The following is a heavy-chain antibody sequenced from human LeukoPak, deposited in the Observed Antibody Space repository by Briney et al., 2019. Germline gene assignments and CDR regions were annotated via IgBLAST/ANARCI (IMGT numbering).Heavy chain of an antibody. D-gene: IGHD3-10*02. CDR3: AELGITMIGGV. V-gene: IGHV3-48*03. CDR2: ISSSGSTI. J-gene: IGHJ6*04. Sequence: GGSLRLSCAASGFTFSSYEMNRVRQAPGRGLEWVSYISSSGSTIYYADSVKGRFTISRDNAKNSLYLQMNSLRAEDTAVYYCAELGITMIGGVWGKGTTVTISS. CDR1: GFTFSSYE.